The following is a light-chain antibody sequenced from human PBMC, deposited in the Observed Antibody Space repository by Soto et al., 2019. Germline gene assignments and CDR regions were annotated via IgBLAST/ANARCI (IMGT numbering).Light chain of an antibody. CDR3: CSYAGRTTPYV. J-gene: IGLJ1*01. Sequence: QSVLTPPASVSGAPGQSITLSCTGNSSDVGSYNLVSWYQHHPGKAPKLMIYEVSERPSGVSNRFSGSKSGNTASLTISGLQAEDEADYYCCSYAGRTTPYVFGTGTKVTVL. CDR1: SSDVGSYNL. CDR2: EVS. V-gene: IGLV2-23*02.